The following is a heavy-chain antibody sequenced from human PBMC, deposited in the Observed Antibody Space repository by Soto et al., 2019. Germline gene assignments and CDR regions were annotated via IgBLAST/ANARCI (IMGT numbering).Heavy chain of an antibody. Sequence: QVQLVESGGGVVQPGRSLTLSCAASGFTFSSYAMHWVRQAPGKGLEWVAVISYDGSNKYYADFVKGRFTISRDNSKNTLYLQMNSLRAENTAVYYCARDYVGKGSGWFDPWGQGTLVTVSS. CDR1: GFTFSSYA. CDR2: ISYDGSNK. CDR3: ARDYVGKGSGWFDP. D-gene: IGHD3-16*01. V-gene: IGHV3-30-3*01. J-gene: IGHJ5*02.